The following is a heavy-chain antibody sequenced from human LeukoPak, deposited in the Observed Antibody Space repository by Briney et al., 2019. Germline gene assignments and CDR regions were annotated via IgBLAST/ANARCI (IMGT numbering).Heavy chain of an antibody. D-gene: IGHD2-2*01. V-gene: IGHV1-18*01. CDR2: ISTYYGNT. CDR3: ARDAVSGPADAFDI. J-gene: IGHJ3*02. Sequence: ASVKVSCKASGYTFSSYGVTWVRQAPGQGLEWMGWISTYYGNTNNAQQFQGRVTFSTDTATSTAYMELRSLRSDDTAVYYCARDAVSGPADAFDIWGQGTMVTVSS. CDR1: GYTFSSYG.